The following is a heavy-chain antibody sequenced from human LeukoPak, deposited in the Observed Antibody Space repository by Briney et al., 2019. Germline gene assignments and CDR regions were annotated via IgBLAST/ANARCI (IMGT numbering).Heavy chain of an antibody. V-gene: IGHV3-30*18. Sequence: PGGSLRLSCAASGFTFSSYGMHWVRQAPGKGLEWGAVISYDGSNKYYADSVKGRFTISRDNSKNTLYLQMNSLRAEDTAVYYCAKGSSGWDFDYWGQGTLVTVSS. J-gene: IGHJ4*02. CDR3: AKGSSGWDFDY. CDR1: GFTFSSYG. CDR2: ISYDGSNK. D-gene: IGHD6-19*01.